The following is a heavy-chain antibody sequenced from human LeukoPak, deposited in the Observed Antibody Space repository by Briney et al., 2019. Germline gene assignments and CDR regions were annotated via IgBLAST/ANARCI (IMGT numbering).Heavy chain of an antibody. CDR1: GFTFSNYE. CDR2: ISYDGSNQ. CDR3: AKEGHYYGSGPEGTFDI. J-gene: IGHJ3*02. V-gene: IGHV3-30*18. D-gene: IGHD3-10*01. Sequence: GGSLRLSCAASGFTFSNYEMHGVRQAPGKGLAWVASISYDGSNQYYGDSVKGRFTISRDNSKNTLYLQMNSLRAEDTAVYYCAKEGHYYGSGPEGTFDIWGQGTMVTVSS.